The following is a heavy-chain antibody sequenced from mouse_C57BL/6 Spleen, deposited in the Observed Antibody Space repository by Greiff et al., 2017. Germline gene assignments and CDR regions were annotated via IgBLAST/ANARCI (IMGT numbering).Heavy chain of an antibody. CDR3: ASGMTTVYAMDY. D-gene: IGHD1-1*01. J-gene: IGHJ4*01. CDR2: LYRSDSET. V-gene: IGHV1-61*01. CDR1: GYTFTSYW. Sequence: QVQLQQPGAELVRPGSSVKLSCKASGYTFTSYWMDWVKQRPGQGLEWIGNLYRSDSETHYNQKFKDKATLTVDKSSSTAYMQLSSLTSEDSAVYYCASGMTTVYAMDYWGQGTSVTVSS.